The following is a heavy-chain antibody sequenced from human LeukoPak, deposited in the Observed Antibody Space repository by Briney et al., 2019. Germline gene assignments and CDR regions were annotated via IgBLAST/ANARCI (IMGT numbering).Heavy chain of an antibody. CDR2: INPSGGGT. CDR3: ARRTVGTMVRGVIITASDAFDI. Sequence: ASVKVSCKASGYTFTRYNMHWVRQAPGQGLEWMGIINPSGGGTTYAHKFQGRVTMTRDTSTSTAYIELSSLRSEDTAVYYCARRTVGTMVRGVIITASDAFDIWGQGTMVTVSS. V-gene: IGHV1-46*01. CDR1: GYTFTRYN. D-gene: IGHD3-10*01. J-gene: IGHJ3*02.